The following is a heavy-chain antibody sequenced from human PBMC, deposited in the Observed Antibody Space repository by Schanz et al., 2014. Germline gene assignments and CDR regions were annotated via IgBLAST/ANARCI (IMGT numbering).Heavy chain of an antibody. CDR2: IATSSSTR. Sequence: QLVGSGGGLIQPGGSLRLSCTASGFAFSSYSMNWVRQVPGKGLEWLSYIATSSSTRHYADSVKGRVTISRDNAKNSVSLQMRRLRVEDTAVYYCARDTSYGMDVWGQGTTVTVSS. J-gene: IGHJ6*02. CDR1: GFAFSSYS. V-gene: IGHV3-48*01. CDR3: ARDTSYGMDV.